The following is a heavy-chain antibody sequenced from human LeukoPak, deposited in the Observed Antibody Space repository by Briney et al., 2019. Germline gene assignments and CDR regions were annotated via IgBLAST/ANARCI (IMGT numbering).Heavy chain of an antibody. J-gene: IGHJ5*02. V-gene: IGHV4-34*01. CDR3: ARVVAAAGTRWFDP. Sequence: SETLSLTCAVYGGSFSGYYWSWIRQPPGKGLEWIGSIYYSGSTYYNPSLKSRVTISVDTSKNQFSLKLSSVTAADTAVYYCARVVAAAGTRWFDPWGQGTLVTVSS. CDR1: GGSFSGYY. CDR2: IYYSGST. D-gene: IGHD6-13*01.